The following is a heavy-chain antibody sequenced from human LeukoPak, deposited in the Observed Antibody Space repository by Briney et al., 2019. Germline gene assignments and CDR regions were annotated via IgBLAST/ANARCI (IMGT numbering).Heavy chain of an antibody. J-gene: IGHJ4*02. CDR2: IYPGDSDT. CDR3: VKHKSRGYNGYDLFD. D-gene: IGHD5-12*01. CDR1: GYSFANCW. Sequence: GESLKISCKGSGYSFANCWIGWVRQVPGEGLERMGIIYPGDSDTRYSPSFQGQVTVSADKSISTAYLQWSSLKASDTAMYYCVKHKSRGYNGYDLFDWGQGTLVTVSS. V-gene: IGHV5-51*01.